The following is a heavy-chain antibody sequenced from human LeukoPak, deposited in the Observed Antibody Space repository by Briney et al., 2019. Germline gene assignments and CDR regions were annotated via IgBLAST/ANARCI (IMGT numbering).Heavy chain of an antibody. CDR1: GFPFSSYW. J-gene: IGHJ4*02. V-gene: IGHV3-7*01. Sequence: GGSLRLSCAASGFPFSSYWMSWVRQAPGKGLEWVANIKQDGSDKYYVDSVKGRFTIPRDNAENSLNLQLNSLRADDTAVYYCARLTGTTGFDYWGQGTLVTVSS. D-gene: IGHD1-1*01. CDR2: IKQDGSDK. CDR3: ARLTGTTGFDY.